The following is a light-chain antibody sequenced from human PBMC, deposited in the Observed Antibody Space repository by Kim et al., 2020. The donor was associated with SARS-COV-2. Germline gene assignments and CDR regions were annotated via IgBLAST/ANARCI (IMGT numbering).Light chain of an antibody. Sequence: DIQMAQSPPSLSASVGDRVTITCRASQGISNSLAWYRQKPGKVPMLLIYGASTLRSGVPSRFRGSGSGTDFTLTISSLQPEDAATYYCQKYNSAPWTFGQGTKVDIK. CDR3: QKYNSAPWT. J-gene: IGKJ1*01. V-gene: IGKV1-27*01. CDR1: QGISNS. CDR2: GAS.